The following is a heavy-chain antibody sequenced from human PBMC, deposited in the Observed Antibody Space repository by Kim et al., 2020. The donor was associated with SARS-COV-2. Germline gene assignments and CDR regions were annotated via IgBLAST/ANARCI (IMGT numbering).Heavy chain of an antibody. CDR1: GFTFDDYT. D-gene: IGHD6-13*01. CDR3: AKGASSSWLPLDY. CDR2: ISWDGGST. V-gene: IGHV3-43*01. Sequence: GGSQRLSCAASGFTFDDYTMHWVRQAPGKGLEWVSLISWDGGSTYYADSVKGRFTISRDNSKNSLYLQMNSMRTEDTALYYCAKGASSSWLPLDYWGQGTLVTVSS. J-gene: IGHJ4*02.